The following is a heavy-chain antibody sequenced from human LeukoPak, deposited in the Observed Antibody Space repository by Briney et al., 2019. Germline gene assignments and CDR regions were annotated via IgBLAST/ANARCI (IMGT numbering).Heavy chain of an antibody. D-gene: IGHD2-8*01. Sequence: SETLSLTCTVSGGSISSYYWSWIRQPPGKGLEWIGYIYYSGSTNYNPSPKSRVTISVDTSKNQFSLKLSSVTAADTAVYYCARHAEDAFDIWGQGTMVTVSS. CDR3: ARHAEDAFDI. J-gene: IGHJ3*02. V-gene: IGHV4-59*01. CDR1: GGSISSYY. CDR2: IYYSGST.